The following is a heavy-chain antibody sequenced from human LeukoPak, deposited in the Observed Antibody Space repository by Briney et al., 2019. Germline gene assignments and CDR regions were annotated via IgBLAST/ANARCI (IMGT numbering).Heavy chain of an antibody. J-gene: IGHJ4*02. CDR2: IHYSGST. D-gene: IGHD3-9*01. CDR1: GGSISSSNYF. V-gene: IGHV4-39*07. CDR3: ARDRNVLRYFDWSPRYFDY. Sequence: SETLSLTCTVSGGSISSSNYFWGWIRQPPGKGLEWIGNIHYSGSTYLNPSLKSRVTISVDTSKNQFSLKLSSVTAADTAVYYCARDRNVLRYFDWSPRYFDYWGQGTLVTVSS.